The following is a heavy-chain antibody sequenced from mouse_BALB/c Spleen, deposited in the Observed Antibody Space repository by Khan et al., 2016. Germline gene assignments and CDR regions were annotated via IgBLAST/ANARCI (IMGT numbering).Heavy chain of an antibody. J-gene: IGHJ2*01. Sequence: VHLQESGPSLVTPSPTLSLTCSVTGDSITSGYWNWIRKFPGNKLEFMGYIAYSGSAYYNPSLKSRISITRDTSKNEYYLQLNSVTTEDTATYYCARDYDGYYSLGYWGQGTTLTVSS. CDR2: IAYSGSA. CDR3: ARDYDGYYSLGY. CDR1: GDSITSGY. D-gene: IGHD2-3*01. V-gene: IGHV3-8*02.